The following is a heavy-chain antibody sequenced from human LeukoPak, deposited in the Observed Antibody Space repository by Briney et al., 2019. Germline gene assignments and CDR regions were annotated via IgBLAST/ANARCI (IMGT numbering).Heavy chain of an antibody. J-gene: IGHJ3*02. Sequence: GESLKISCKGSGYSFTSYWIGWVRQMPGKGLEWMGIIYPGDSDTRYSPSFQGQVTISADKSISTAYLQWSSLKASDTAMYYCARQQGSAGYCSSTSCYGENAFDIWGQGTMVTVSS. CDR2: IYPGDSDT. D-gene: IGHD2-2*01. V-gene: IGHV5-51*01. CDR1: GYSFTSYW. CDR3: ARQQGSAGYCSSTSCYGENAFDI.